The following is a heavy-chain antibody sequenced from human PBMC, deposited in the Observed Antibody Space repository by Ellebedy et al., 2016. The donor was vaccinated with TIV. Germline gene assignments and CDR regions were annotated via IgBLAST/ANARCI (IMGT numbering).Heavy chain of an antibody. CDR2: ISSNGRHI. J-gene: IGHJ4*02. D-gene: IGHD2-15*01. Sequence: GESLKISCAASGFIFSTYTMNWVRQAQGKGLEWVSSISSNGRHIYYADSVRARFAISRDNAGGSLWLQMTSLRAEDTALYYCAREFDIGQPSAFDYWGQGILVTVSS. CDR3: AREFDIGQPSAFDY. V-gene: IGHV3-21*01. CDR1: GFIFSTYT.